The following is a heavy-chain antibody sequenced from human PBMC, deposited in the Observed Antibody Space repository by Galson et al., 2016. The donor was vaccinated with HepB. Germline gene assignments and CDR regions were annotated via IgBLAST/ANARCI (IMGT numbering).Heavy chain of an antibody. Sequence: SLRLSCAASGFTFSHFWMSWVRQAPGKGLEWVADIKADGRDKFYVDSVKGRFTIARDNTKNSLYLQMNSLRAEDTAVYYCVRDDYPDVWGQGTMVIVSS. V-gene: IGHV3-7*01. CDR3: VRDDYPDV. CDR2: IKADGRDK. J-gene: IGHJ3*01. CDR1: GFTFSHFW. D-gene: IGHD4-11*01.